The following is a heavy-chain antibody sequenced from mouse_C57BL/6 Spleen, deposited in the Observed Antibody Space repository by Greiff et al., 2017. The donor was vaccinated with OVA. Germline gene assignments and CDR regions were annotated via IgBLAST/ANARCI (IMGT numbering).Heavy chain of an antibody. CDR1: GFTFSDYG. CDR3: ARHYYEYFYYAMDY. Sequence: EVKLVESGGGLVKPGGSLKLSCAASGFTFSDYGMHWVRQAPEKGLEWVAYISSGSSTIYYADTVKGRFTISRDNAKNTLFLQMTSLRSEDTAMYYCARHYYEYFYYAMDYWGQGTSVTVSS. V-gene: IGHV5-17*01. CDR2: ISSGSSTI. D-gene: IGHD2-4*01. J-gene: IGHJ4*01.